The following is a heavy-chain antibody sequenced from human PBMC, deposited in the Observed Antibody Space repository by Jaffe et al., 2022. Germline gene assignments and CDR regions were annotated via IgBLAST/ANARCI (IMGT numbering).Heavy chain of an antibody. Sequence: QVQLVESGGGVVQPGRSLRLSCAASGFTFSSYGMHWVRQAPGKGLEWVAVISYDGSNKYYADSVKGRFTISRDNSKNTLYLQMNSLRAEDTAVYYCAKDLGDYGDYPTPPGVWGQGTLVTVSS. CDR3: AKDLGDYGDYPTPPGV. J-gene: IGHJ4*02. D-gene: IGHD4-17*01. CDR2: ISYDGSNK. V-gene: IGHV3-30*18. CDR1: GFTFSSYG.